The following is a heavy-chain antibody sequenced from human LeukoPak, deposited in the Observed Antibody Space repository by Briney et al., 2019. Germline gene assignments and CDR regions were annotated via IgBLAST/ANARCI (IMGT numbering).Heavy chain of an antibody. V-gene: IGHV1-2*02. CDR2: LRGDTGDT. CDR3: ARVRDIACDD. Sequence: ASVTVSCKTSGYMVSDYYMHWVRQAPGQGLEWMGWLRGDTGDTDSPQKFKGRVTMTRDTATNTAYMQLSRLTYDDTAIYFCARVRDIACDDWGQGTLVTVSS. J-gene: IGHJ4*02. CDR1: GYMVSDYY.